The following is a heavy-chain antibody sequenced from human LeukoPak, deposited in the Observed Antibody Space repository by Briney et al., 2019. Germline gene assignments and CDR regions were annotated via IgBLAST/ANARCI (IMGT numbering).Heavy chain of an antibody. Sequence: GGSLRLSCAASGFILSNYGVHWVRQAPGKGLEWVAVISNDGSTKFYTDPVKGRFTISRDNSKNTVDLQMNSLRAEDTALYYCASSHSDTSGYYYGVFDYWGQGTLVTVSS. CDR3: ASSHSDTSGYYYGVFDY. V-gene: IGHV3-30*03. D-gene: IGHD3-22*01. J-gene: IGHJ4*02. CDR2: ISNDGSTK. CDR1: GFILSNYG.